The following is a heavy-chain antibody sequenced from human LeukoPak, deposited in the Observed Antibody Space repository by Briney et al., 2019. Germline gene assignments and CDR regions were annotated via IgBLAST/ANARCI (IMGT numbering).Heavy chain of an antibody. CDR3: ARVVDRYYYYGMDV. Sequence: GGSLRLSCAASGFTFSSYAMHWVRQAPGKGLEWVAVISYDGTNKYYADSVKGRFTISRDNSKNTLYLQMNSLRAEDTAVYYCARVVDRYYYYGMDVWGQGTTVTVS. CDR1: GFTFSSYA. J-gene: IGHJ6*02. V-gene: IGHV3-30*04. CDR2: ISYDGTNK.